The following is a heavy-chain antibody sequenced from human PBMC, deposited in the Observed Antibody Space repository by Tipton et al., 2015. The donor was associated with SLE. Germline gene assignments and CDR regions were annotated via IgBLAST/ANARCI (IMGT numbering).Heavy chain of an antibody. Sequence: TLSLTCTVSGGSIISYYWSWIRQPPGKGLEWIGYIHYSGVTYYYPSLKGRVTMSVDTSKNQFSLKLNSVTAADTAVYYCARHAEIPVMRYGMDVWGQGTTVSVSS. CDR1: GGSIISYY. V-gene: IGHV4-59*08. CDR2: IHYSGVT. CDR3: ARHAEIPVMRYGMDV. J-gene: IGHJ6*02. D-gene: IGHD2-21*01.